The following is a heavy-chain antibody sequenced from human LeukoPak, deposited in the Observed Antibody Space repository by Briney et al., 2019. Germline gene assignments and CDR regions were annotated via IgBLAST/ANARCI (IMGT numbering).Heavy chain of an antibody. J-gene: IGHJ4*02. V-gene: IGHV3-30*04. CDR1: GFTFSSYA. CDR3: ARPTPSFSSGWYNPYFDY. D-gene: IGHD6-19*01. CDR2: ISYDGNNK. Sequence: PGRSLRLSWAASGFTFSSYAMHWVRQAPDKGLDWVAVISYDGNNKYYADSVKGRFTISRDNSKNTLYLQMNSLRAEDTAVYYCARPTPSFSSGWYNPYFDYWGQGTLVTVSS.